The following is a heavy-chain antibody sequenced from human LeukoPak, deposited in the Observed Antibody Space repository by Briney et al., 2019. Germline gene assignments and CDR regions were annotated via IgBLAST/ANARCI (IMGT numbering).Heavy chain of an antibody. CDR2: IHYSGST. V-gene: IGHV4-59*01. D-gene: IGHD3-10*01. J-gene: IGHJ6*03. Sequence: SETLSLTCTVSGGSIGSYYWSWVRQPPGKGLEWIGYIHYSGSTNYNPSLKSRVTTSIDTSKNQFSLKVTSVTAADAAVYYCARAGFYASVNQYYYYYYMDVWGTGTTVTVSS. CDR1: GGSIGSYY. CDR3: ARAGFYASVNQYYYYYYMDV.